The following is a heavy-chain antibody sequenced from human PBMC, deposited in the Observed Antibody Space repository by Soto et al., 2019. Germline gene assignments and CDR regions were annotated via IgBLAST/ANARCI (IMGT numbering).Heavy chain of an antibody. D-gene: IGHD3-3*01. J-gene: IGHJ5*02. V-gene: IGHV4-39*01. CDR3: ARHLRFGRFDP. CDR2: IYFTGTT. CDR1: GGSIASSSYY. Sequence: QLQLQESGPGLVKSSETLSLTCTVSGGSIASSSYYWGWIRQPPGKGLEWIGSIYFTGTTYHNPTLKSGVTISIDTSKNQLSLKLSSVTAADTALYYCARHLRFGRFDPWGQGTLVTVST.